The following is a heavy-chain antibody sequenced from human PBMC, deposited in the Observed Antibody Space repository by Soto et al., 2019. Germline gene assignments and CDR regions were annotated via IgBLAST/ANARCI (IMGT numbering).Heavy chain of an antibody. V-gene: IGHV3-21*01. CDR3: ARDRYGYYSLDS. CDR1: GFTFSDYT. Sequence: EVQLVESGGGLVKPGGALRLSCAASGFTFSDYTMNWVRQAPGKGLEWVSSISRSGIYLYNVDSVKGRFTISRENAENSLYLQLNSLRAEDTAVYYCARDRYGYYSLDSWGQGTLVTVSS. CDR2: ISRSGIYL. D-gene: IGHD4-17*01. J-gene: IGHJ4*02.